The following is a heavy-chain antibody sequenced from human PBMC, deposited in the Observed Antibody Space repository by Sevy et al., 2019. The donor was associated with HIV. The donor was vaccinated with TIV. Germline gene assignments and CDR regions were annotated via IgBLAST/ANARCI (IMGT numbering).Heavy chain of an antibody. D-gene: IGHD3-22*01. CDR1: GFTFSSYG. J-gene: IGHJ4*02. CDR3: AKGAGYYDSSGPSAY. CDR2: ISYDGSNK. V-gene: IGHV3-30*18. Sequence: GGSLRLSCAASGFTFSSYGMHWVRQAPGKGLEWVAVISYDGSNKYYADSVKGRFTISRDNSKNTLYLQMNGLRAEDTAVYYCAKGAGYYDSSGPSAYWGQGTLVTVSS.